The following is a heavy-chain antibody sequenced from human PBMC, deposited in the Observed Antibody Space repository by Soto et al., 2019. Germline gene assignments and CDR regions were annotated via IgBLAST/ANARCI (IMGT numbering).Heavy chain of an antibody. CDR1: GGSITSGGFY. CDR3: ARREGYNRFDY. J-gene: IGHJ4*02. CDR2: IYYSGST. D-gene: IGHD1-1*01. V-gene: IGHV4-31*03. Sequence: QVQLQESGPGLVKPSQTLSLSCTVSGGSITSGGFYWSWLRPHPGKGLEWIGYIYYSGSTYYNQSITRRVTISVATSKNQFPRKLSSVTAAYTAVYYCARREGYNRFDYWGQGTLVTVSS.